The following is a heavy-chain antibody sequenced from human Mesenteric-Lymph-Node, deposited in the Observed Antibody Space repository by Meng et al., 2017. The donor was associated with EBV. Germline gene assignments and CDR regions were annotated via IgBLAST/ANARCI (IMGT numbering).Heavy chain of an antibody. D-gene: IGHD4-11*01. J-gene: IGHJ4*02. CDR1: GGSISNDHW. V-gene: IGHV4-4*02. CDR3: ARGREYSWGY. Sequence: QVQLQDSGPGLVKPSGTLSLTCGVSGGSISNDHWWSWVRQPPGKGLEWIGEMYHSGSTNYNPSLKSRVTISVDKSKNQFFLNLNSVTAADTAVYYCARGREYSWGYWGQGTLVTVSS. CDR2: MYHSGST.